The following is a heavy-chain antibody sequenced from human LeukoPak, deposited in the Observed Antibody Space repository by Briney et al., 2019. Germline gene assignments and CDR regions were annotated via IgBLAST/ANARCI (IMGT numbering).Heavy chain of an antibody. V-gene: IGHV3-23*01. CDR2: ISGSGGIT. CDR1: GFTFSSYA. J-gene: IGHJ3*02. Sequence: GGALRLSCAASGFTFSSYAMSGVRQAPGKGLEWVSPISGSGGITYYADSVKGGFTISRDNSKNTLYLQMNSLRAEDTAVYYCAKEPGQDDYGDKDAFDIWGQGTMVTVSS. D-gene: IGHD4-17*01. CDR3: AKEPGQDDYGDKDAFDI.